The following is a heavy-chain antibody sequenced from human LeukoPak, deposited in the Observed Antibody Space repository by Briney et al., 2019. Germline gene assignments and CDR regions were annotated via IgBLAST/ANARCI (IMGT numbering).Heavy chain of an antibody. D-gene: IGHD6-19*01. CDR2: ISSSGSTI. J-gene: IGHJ4*02. V-gene: IGHV3-11*04. CDR1: GFTFSDYY. Sequence: GGSLRLSCAASGFTFSDYYMSWIRQAPGKGLEWVSYISSSGSTIYYADSVKGRFTISRDNAKNSLYLQMNSLRAEDTAVYYCARADSSGWYELGYFDYWGQGTLVTVSS. CDR3: ARADSSGWYELGYFDY.